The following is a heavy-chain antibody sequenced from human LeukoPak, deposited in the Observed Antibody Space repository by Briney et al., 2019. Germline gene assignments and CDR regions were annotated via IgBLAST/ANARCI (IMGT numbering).Heavy chain of an antibody. D-gene: IGHD2-21*02. V-gene: IGHV4-30-2*01. Sequence: SETLSLTCAVSGGSISSGGYSWSWIRQPPGKGLEWIGYIYHSGSTYYNPSLKSRVTISVDRSKNQFSLKLSSVTAADTAVYYCARHPIVVVTEDWFDPWGQGTLVTVSS. J-gene: IGHJ5*02. CDR1: GGSISSGGYS. CDR3: ARHPIVVVTEDWFDP. CDR2: IYHSGST.